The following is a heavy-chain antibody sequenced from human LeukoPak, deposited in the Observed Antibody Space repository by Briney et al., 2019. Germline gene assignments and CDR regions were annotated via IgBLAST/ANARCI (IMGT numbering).Heavy chain of an antibody. J-gene: IGHJ4*02. CDR2: INPSGGST. Sequence: ASVTVSCKVSGYTFTSYYMHWVRQAPGQGREGMGIINPSGGSTSYAQKFQGRVTMTSDMSTSTVYMELSSLRSEDTAGYYCVRESIAAAGPGFDYWGQGTLVTVSS. CDR3: VRESIAAAGPGFDY. D-gene: IGHD6-13*01. CDR1: GYTFTSYY. V-gene: IGHV1-46*01.